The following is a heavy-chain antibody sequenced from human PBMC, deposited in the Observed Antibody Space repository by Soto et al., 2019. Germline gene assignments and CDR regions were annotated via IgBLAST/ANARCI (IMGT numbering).Heavy chain of an antibody. CDR3: ARDLLKLTPFYYYYYYGMDV. V-gene: IGHV3-74*01. Sequence: GSLRLSCAASGFTFSSYWMHWVRQAPGKGLVWVSRINSDGSSTSYADSVKGRFTISRDNAKNTLYLQMNSLRAEDTAVYYCARDLLKLTPFYYYYYYGMDVWGQGTTVTVSS. J-gene: IGHJ6*02. CDR2: INSDGSST. CDR1: GFTFSSYW. D-gene: IGHD3-3*02.